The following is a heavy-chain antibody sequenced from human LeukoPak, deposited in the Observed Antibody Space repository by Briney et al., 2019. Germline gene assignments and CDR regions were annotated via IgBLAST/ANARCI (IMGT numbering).Heavy chain of an antibody. D-gene: IGHD3-9*01. J-gene: IGHJ4*02. CDR2: INHSGST. Sequence: LRLSCAASGFTFSSYGMHWVRQAPGKGLEWIGEINHSGSTNYNPSLKSRVTISVDTSKNQFSLKLSSVTAADTAVYYCARVGYFDWLLDYWGQGTLVTVSS. CDR3: ARVGYFDWLLDY. V-gene: IGHV4-34*01. CDR1: GFTFSSYG.